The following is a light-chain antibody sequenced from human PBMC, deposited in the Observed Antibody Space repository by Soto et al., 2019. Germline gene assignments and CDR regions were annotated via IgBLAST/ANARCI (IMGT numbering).Light chain of an antibody. J-gene: IGKJ3*01. Sequence: DIVMTQSPDSLAVSLGERATINCKSSQSILYSSNNKNYLAWYQQKPGQPPKLLIYWALIRESGVPDRFSGSWSGTDFTLSISSLQAEDVAIYYCQQYYNTPSTFGPGTKVDIK. V-gene: IGKV4-1*01. CDR2: WAL. CDR1: QSILYSSNNKNY. CDR3: QQYYNTPST.